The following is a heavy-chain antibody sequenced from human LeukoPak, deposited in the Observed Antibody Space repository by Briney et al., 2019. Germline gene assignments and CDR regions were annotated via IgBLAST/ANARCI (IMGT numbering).Heavy chain of an antibody. CDR3: AKDGRGSHGYYFDY. CDR2: INSDGSST. V-gene: IGHV3-74*01. CDR1: RFTFSSYW. D-gene: IGHD5-18*01. Sequence: PGGSPRLPCAASRFTFSSYWMHWGRQAPGKGLVSFSRINSDGSSTSYADSVKGRFTISRDNARNTVYLQMNSLRAEDTAVYYGAKDGRGSHGYYFDYWGQGTLVTVSS. J-gene: IGHJ4*02.